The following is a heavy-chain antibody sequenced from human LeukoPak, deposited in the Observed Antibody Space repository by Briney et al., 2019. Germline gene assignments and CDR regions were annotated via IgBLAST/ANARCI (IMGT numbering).Heavy chain of an antibody. Sequence: SETLSLTCAVYGGSFSGYYWSWIRQPPGKGLEWIGEINHSGSTNYNPSLKSRVTISVDTSKNQFSLKLSSVTAADTAVYYCARGPGSSGWYRLDYFDYWGQGTLVTVSS. CDR3: ARGPGSSGWYRLDYFDY. CDR1: GGSFSGYY. J-gene: IGHJ4*02. D-gene: IGHD6-19*01. CDR2: INHSGST. V-gene: IGHV4-34*01.